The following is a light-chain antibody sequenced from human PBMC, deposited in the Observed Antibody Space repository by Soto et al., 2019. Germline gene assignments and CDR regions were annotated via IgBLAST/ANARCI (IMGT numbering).Light chain of an antibody. V-gene: IGKV3-11*01. Sequence: EIVLTQSPATLSLSPGERATLSCRASQSVSSYLAWYQQKPGQAPRLLIYDASNRATGIPARFSGSGSGTDFTLTISSLEPEDFAVYYCHQRQSWLRTFGQGTKVDIK. CDR3: HQRQSWLRT. CDR1: QSVSSY. CDR2: DAS. J-gene: IGKJ1*01.